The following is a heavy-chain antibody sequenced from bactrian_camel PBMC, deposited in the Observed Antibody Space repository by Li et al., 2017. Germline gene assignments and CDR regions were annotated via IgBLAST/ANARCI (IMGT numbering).Heavy chain of an antibody. J-gene: IGHJ6*01. CDR2: IDTDDSK. D-gene: IGHD6*01. CDR3: ATVVVGSFGY. V-gene: IGHV3S53*01. Sequence: QLVESGGGSVQSGGSLALSCAVSGWTPTYEDYCMAWFRQAPGKEREAVATIDTDDSKSYADFVKGRFTITQNNAENTVYLQMNSLKPDDTALYYCATVVVGSFGYWGQGTQVTVS. CDR1: GWTPTYEDYC.